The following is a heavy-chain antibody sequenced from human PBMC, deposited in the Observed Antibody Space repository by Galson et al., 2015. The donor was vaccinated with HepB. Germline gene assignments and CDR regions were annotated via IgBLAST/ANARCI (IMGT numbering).Heavy chain of an antibody. V-gene: IGHV3-33*01. CDR1: GFTFSSYG. CDR2: IWYDGSNK. CDR3: ARWSYLLLGGGGAFDI. D-gene: IGHD2-2*01. J-gene: IGHJ3*02. Sequence: SLRLSCAASGFTFSSYGMHWVRQAPGKGLEWVAVIWYDGSNKYYADSVKGRFTISRDNSKNTLYLQMNSLRAEDTAVYYCARWSYLLLGGGGAFDIWGQGTMVTVSS.